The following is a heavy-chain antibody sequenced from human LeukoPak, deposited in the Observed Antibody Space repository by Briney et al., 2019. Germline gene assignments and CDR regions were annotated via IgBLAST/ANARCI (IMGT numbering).Heavy chain of an antibody. D-gene: IGHD2-15*01. Sequence: ASVKVSCKASGYTFTSYYMHWVRQAPGQGLEWMGIINPSGGSASYAQNFQGRVTMTRDTSTSTVYMVLGSLRSEDTALYYCARDFEGCSGGSCYLSLGYWGQGTLVTVSS. J-gene: IGHJ4*02. CDR3: ARDFEGCSGGSCYLSLGY. CDR2: INPSGGSA. V-gene: IGHV1-46*01. CDR1: GYTFTSYY.